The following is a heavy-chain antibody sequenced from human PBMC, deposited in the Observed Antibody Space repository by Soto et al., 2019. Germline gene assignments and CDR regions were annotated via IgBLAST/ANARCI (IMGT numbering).Heavy chain of an antibody. Sequence: GGSLRLSCAASGFTFSSYWMHWVRQAPGKGLVWVSRINSDGSSTSYADSVKGRFTISRDNAKNTLYLQMNSLRAEDTAVYYCARPFGAMVTWSPDYWGQGTLVTSPQ. V-gene: IGHV3-74*01. CDR2: INSDGSST. D-gene: IGHD5-18*01. J-gene: IGHJ4*02. CDR3: ARPFGAMVTWSPDY. CDR1: GFTFSSYW.